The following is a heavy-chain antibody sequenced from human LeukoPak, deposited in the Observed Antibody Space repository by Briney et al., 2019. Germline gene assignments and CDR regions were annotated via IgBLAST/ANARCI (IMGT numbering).Heavy chain of an antibody. CDR2: INPNSGGT. J-gene: IGHJ6*02. D-gene: IGHD1-1*01. V-gene: IGHV1-2*02. Sequence: GAAVKVSCKGSGYRFTCYYMHWVGQAPGEGGEWRGWINPNSGGTNYAQKFQGGGTMTRDTSTSTAYMELSTLRSDDTAVYYCARDPGTTGRYYYGTHVWGQGTTVTVSS. CDR3: ARDPGTTGRYYYGTHV. CDR1: GYRFTCYY.